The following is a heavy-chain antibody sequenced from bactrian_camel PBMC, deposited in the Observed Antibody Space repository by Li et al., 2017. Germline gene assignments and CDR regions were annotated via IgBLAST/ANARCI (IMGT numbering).Heavy chain of an antibody. CDR2: VNPGGVT. D-gene: IGHD6*01. CDR1: GNTRRGAC. J-gene: IGHJ4*01. V-gene: IGHV3S1*01. Sequence: HVQLVESGGGLVQPGGSLRLSCTASGNTRRGACMGWVRQAPGKGLEWVSGVNPGGVTYYADSVKGRFTVSRDNTRNTLYLQMNSLKVEDTARYYCAAPGSSADWYAGRYFLGQGTQVTVS.